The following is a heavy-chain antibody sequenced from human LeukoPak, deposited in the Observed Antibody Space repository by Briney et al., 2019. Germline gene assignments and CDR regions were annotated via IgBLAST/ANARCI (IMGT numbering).Heavy chain of an antibody. Sequence: SAPTLVNPTPTRTLICTFSGFSLSTSGVGMGWIRQPSGKALEWLANIYWNDDKLYIPAMKSRLTITKYTSKTQVVLTMTNMDPVDAATYYCSHTSAVVTVDYWGQGTLVTVSS. CDR1: GFSLSTSGVG. J-gene: IGHJ4*02. CDR3: SHTSAVVTVDY. D-gene: IGHD4-23*01. CDR2: IYWNDDK. V-gene: IGHV2-5*01.